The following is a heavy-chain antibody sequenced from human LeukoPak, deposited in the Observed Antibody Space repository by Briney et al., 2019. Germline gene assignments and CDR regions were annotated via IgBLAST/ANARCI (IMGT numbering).Heavy chain of an antibody. CDR1: GFTFSGYA. CDR3: ESDWSTSPYGMDV. Sequence: GGSLRLSCAASGFTFSGYAMSWVRQALGKGLEWVSAISGSGGSTYYADSVKGRFTISRDNSKNTLYLQMNSLRAEDTAVYYCESDWSTSPYGMDVWGQGTTVTVSS. D-gene: IGHD3-9*01. J-gene: IGHJ6*02. CDR2: ISGSGGST. V-gene: IGHV3-23*01.